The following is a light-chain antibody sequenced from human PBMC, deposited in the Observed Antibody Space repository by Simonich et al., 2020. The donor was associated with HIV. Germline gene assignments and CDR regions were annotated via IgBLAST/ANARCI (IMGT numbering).Light chain of an antibody. CDR2: GAS. Sequence: EIVMTQSPATLSVSPGERATLSCRASHSVSSNLAWHQQKPGQAPRLLIYGASTRATGIPARFIGSGSGTEFTLTISSLQSEDFALYYCQQYNNWPPIAFGQGTRLEIK. CDR3: QQYNNWPPIA. V-gene: IGKV3-15*01. J-gene: IGKJ5*01. CDR1: HSVSSN.